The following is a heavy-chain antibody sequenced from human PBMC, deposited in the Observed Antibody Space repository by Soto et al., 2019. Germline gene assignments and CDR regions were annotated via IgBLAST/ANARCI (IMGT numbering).Heavy chain of an antibody. D-gene: IGHD5-12*01. CDR1: GGTFSSYA. V-gene: IGHV1-69*12. CDR2: IIPIFGTA. CDR3: ARRGVATIGVEWGMDV. Sequence: QVQLVQSGAEVKKPGSSVKVSCKASGGTFSSYAISWVRQAPGQGLEWMGGIIPIFGTANYAQKFQGRVTIAADDSTRTAYMELSSLRYEDTAVYYCARRGVATIGVEWGMDVWGQGTTVTVSS. J-gene: IGHJ6*02.